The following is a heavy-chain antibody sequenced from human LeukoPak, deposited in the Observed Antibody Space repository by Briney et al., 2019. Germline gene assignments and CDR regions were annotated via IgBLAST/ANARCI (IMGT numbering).Heavy chain of an antibody. Sequence: GGSLRLSCAASGFTFSSYAMSWVRQAPGKGLEWVSGLSGSGSSTYYADSVKGRCTISRDNSKNTLYLQMNSLRAEDTAVYYCAKGQTRIAAAGTTWFDPWGQGTLVTVSS. J-gene: IGHJ5*02. CDR3: AKGQTRIAAAGTTWFDP. CDR2: LSGSGSST. V-gene: IGHV3-23*01. D-gene: IGHD6-13*01. CDR1: GFTFSSYA.